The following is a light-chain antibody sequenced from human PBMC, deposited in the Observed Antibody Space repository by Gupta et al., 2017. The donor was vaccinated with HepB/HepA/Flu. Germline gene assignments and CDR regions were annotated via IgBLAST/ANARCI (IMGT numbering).Light chain of an antibody. CDR1: KLENKF. J-gene: IGLJ1*01. Sequence: SSELTQPPSVSVSPGQTAVLSCSGEKLENKFVSWYQQRPGQSHVLVIYDDSKRPFVVPDRFSGSTSGNTATLTISGTQTVDESDYYCQVWDNSAYVFGSGTKVTVL. CDR2: DDS. CDR3: QVWDNSAYV. V-gene: IGLV3-1*01.